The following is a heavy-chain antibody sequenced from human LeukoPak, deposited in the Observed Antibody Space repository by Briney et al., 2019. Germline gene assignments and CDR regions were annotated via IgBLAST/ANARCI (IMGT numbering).Heavy chain of an antibody. CDR1: GGSISSGGYY. D-gene: IGHD6-13*01. J-gene: IGHJ6*03. Sequence: SQTLSLTCTVSGGSISSGGYYWGWIRQPPGKGLEWIGYIYHSGSTYYNPSLKSRVTISVDRSKNQFSLKLSSVTAADTAVYYCARHIPPGPGCSSSGQYYYYMDVWGKGTTVTVSS. CDR3: ARHIPPGPGCSSSGQYYYYMDV. V-gene: IGHV4-30-2*01. CDR2: IYHSGST.